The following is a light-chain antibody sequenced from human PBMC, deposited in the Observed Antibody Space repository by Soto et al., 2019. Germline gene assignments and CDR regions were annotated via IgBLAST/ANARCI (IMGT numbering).Light chain of an antibody. Sequence: EMVMTQSPATLSVSPGERATLSCRASQSVGRDLAWYQQKPGQAPRLLIYGASTRATGIPARFSGSGSGTEFTLTISSLQSEDFGVYSCQHYNDWPRTFGQGTKVEIK. CDR1: QSVGRD. CDR2: GAS. CDR3: QHYNDWPRT. V-gene: IGKV3-15*01. J-gene: IGKJ1*01.